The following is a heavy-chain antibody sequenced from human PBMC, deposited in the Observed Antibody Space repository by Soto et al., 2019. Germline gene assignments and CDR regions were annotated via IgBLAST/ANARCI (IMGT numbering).Heavy chain of an antibody. D-gene: IGHD1-26*01. CDR2: ISASGGLK. J-gene: IGHJ5*02. CDR3: AREVGAPSGWLDP. CDR1: GFTFTNYA. Sequence: EVQLSESGGELRQPGGSLRISCAASGFTFTNYAMQRVRQTPGKGLEWVSGISASGGLKYYADSVQGRFTVFRNNSKNILYLQMDNLGDGDTALYYCAREVGAPSGWLDPWGQGTQATVAS. V-gene: IGHV3-23*01.